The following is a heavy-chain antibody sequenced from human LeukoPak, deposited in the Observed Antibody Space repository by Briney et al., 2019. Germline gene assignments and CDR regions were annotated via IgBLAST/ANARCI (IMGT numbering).Heavy chain of an antibody. V-gene: IGHV3-49*03. CDR2: IRSKAYGETA. Sequence: PGGSLRLSCTASGFTFGDYAMSWIRQAPGKGLEWVGFIRSKAYGETADYAASVKGRFTISRDDSKAIAYLQMNSLKTKDTAVYHCTRDRGAYNLYDYWGQGTLVTVSS. CDR3: TRDRGAYNLYDY. CDR1: GFTFGDYA. J-gene: IGHJ4*02. D-gene: IGHD1-1*01.